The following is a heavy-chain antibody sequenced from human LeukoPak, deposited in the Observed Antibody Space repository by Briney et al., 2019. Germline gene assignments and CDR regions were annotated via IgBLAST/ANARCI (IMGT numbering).Heavy chain of an antibody. J-gene: IGHJ6*03. V-gene: IGHV4-61*02. Sequence: PSQTLSLTCTVSGGSISSGSYYWSWIRQPAGKGLGWIGRIYTSGSTNYNPSLKSRVTISVDTSKNQFSLKLSSVTAADTAVYYCARGKSTIVVVPAAPTNRYYYYYYMDVWGKGTTVTVSS. CDR1: GGSISSGSYY. D-gene: IGHD2-2*01. CDR3: ARGKSTIVVVPAAPTNRYYYYYYMDV. CDR2: IYTSGST.